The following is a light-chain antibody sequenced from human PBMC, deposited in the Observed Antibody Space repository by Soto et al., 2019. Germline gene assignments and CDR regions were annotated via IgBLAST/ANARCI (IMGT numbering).Light chain of an antibody. J-gene: IGKJ4*01. CDR1: QTVSNN. CDR2: SAS. Sequence: EIVMTQSPATLSMSPGERVSISCRASQTVSNNLAWYQQKPGQAPRLLIYSASTRAIGVAARFSGSGSGTEFTLTITSLQSEDFAVYYCQQYHKCPPFTFGGGTVVEIK. V-gene: IGKV3-15*01. CDR3: QQYHKCPPFT.